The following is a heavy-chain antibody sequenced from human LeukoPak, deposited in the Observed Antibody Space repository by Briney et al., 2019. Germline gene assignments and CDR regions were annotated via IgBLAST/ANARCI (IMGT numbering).Heavy chain of an antibody. D-gene: IGHD7-27*01. CDR1: GGSVSSGIYY. J-gene: IGHJ6*03. V-gene: IGHV4-61*01. Sequence: SETLSLTCTVYGGSVSSGIYYWSWIRQPPGKGLEWIGYIYYSGSTNYNPSLKSRVTISVDTSKNQFSLKLSSVTAADTAVYYCAREDTGPTYYYHMDVWGKGTTVTVSS. CDR2: IYYSGST. CDR3: AREDTGPTYYYHMDV.